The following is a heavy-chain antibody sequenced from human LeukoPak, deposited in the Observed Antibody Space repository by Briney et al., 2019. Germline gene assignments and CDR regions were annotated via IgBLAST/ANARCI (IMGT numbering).Heavy chain of an antibody. CDR3: ASLIVVVPAATYYFDY. Sequence: SQTLSLTCAVSGGSISSGGYSWSWIRQPPGKGLEWIGYIYHSGSTNYNPSLKSRVTISVDKSKNQFSLKLSSVTAADTAVYYCASLIVVVPAATYYFDYWGQGTLVTVSS. CDR1: GGSISSGGYS. CDR2: IYHSGST. V-gene: IGHV4-30-2*01. J-gene: IGHJ4*02. D-gene: IGHD2-2*01.